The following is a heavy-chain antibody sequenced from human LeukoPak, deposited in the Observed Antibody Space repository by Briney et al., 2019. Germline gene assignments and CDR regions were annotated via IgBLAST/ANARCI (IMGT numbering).Heavy chain of an antibody. CDR2: INPSGGST. Sequence: ASVKVSCKASGYTFTSYYMHWVRQAPGQGLEWMGLINPSGGSTSYAQKFQGRVTMTRDTSTSTVYMELSSLRSEDTAVYYCARGVVSGSLYDNWFDPWGQGTLVTVSS. CDR3: ARGVVSGSLYDNWFDP. CDR1: GYTFTSYY. D-gene: IGHD3-22*01. V-gene: IGHV1-46*01. J-gene: IGHJ5*02.